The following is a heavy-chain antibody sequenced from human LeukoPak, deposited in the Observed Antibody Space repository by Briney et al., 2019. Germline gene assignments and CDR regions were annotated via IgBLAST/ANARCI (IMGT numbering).Heavy chain of an antibody. V-gene: IGHV3-7*03. CDR3: ARDYIVATISYYMDV. D-gene: IGHD5-12*01. CDR2: INQDGSEK. Sequence: GGSLRLSCAASGFTFSSYWMNWVRQAPGKGLEWVANINQDGSEKYYVDSVKGRFTVSRDNAKNSLYLQMNSLRAEDTAVYYCARDYIVATISYYMDVWGKGTTVTVSS. J-gene: IGHJ6*03. CDR1: GFTFSSYW.